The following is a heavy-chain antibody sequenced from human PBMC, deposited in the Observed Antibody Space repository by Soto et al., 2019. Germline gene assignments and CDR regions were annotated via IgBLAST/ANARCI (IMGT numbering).Heavy chain of an antibody. Sequence: SDTLLVTCTISCATINSCCWPGIRQPVGKGLEWIGRGYSSGTTDYNPSLTSRAPLSVETSKNQFSLKLSSVTAADMAVYYCARDIALQAYGERSWGQG. V-gene: IGHV4-4*07. D-gene: IGHD1-26*01. CDR1: CATINSCC. J-gene: IGHJ5*02. CDR3: ARDIALQAYGERS. CDR2: GYSSGTT.